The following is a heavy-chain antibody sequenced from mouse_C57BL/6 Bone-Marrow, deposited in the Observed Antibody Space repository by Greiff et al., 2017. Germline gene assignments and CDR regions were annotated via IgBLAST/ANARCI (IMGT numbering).Heavy chain of an antibody. Sequence: EVQLQQSGAELVRPGASVTLSCTASGFTFKDDYMHWVKQRPEQGLEWIGWIDPENGDTAYAWKFQGKANITADTSSTTAYLQLSSLTSQDTAVSYGTPDYYGTHDALDYWGRGTSATVTS. CDR1: GFTFKDDY. CDR3: TPDYYGTHDALDY. V-gene: IGHV14-4*01. D-gene: IGHD1-1*01. CDR2: IDPENGDT. J-gene: IGHJ4*01.